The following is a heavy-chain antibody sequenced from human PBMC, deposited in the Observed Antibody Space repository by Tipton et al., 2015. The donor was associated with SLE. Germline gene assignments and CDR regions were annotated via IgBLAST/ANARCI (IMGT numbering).Heavy chain of an antibody. D-gene: IGHD3-10*01. CDR1: GFTFDDYA. Sequence: SLRLSCEVSGFTFDDYAMHWVRQAPGKGLEWVSGISWNGGSIAYADSVKGRFTISRDNARNSLYLQMNSLRAEDTAFYYCARGHQHYYGSGSHNQFDYWGQGTLVTVSS. CDR2: ISWNGGSI. CDR3: ARGHQHYYGSGSHNQFDY. V-gene: IGHV3-9*01. J-gene: IGHJ4*02.